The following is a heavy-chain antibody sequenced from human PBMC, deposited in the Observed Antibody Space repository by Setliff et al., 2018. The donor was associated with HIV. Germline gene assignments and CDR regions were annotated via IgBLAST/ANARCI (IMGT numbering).Heavy chain of an antibody. CDR2: IRSKAYGGTT. D-gene: IGHD4-4*01. CDR3: TRAPSKFSNGGY. V-gene: IGHV3-49*04. Sequence: PGGSLRLSCAGSGFTFGDYAMSWVRQAPGKGLEWVGFIRSKAYGGTTEYAASVKGRFTISRDDSKSIAYLQMNSLKTEDTAVYYCTRAPSKFSNGGYWGQGTLVTVSS. CDR1: GFTFGDYA. J-gene: IGHJ4*02.